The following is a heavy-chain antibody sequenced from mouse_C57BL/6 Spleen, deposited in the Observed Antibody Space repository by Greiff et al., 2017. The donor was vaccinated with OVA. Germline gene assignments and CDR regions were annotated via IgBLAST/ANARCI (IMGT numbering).Heavy chain of an antibody. CDR1: GYTFTSYG. CDR2: IYPRSGNT. J-gene: IGHJ2*01. V-gene: IGHV1-81*01. D-gene: IGHD2-1*01. CDR3: ARSAGDYYADS. Sequence: VQLQQSGAELARPGASVKLSCKATGYTFTSYGISWVKQRTGQGLEWIGEIYPRSGNTYYNEKFKGKATLTADKSSSTAYMELRNLTSEDSAVYFCARSAGDYYADSWGQGTTLTVSS.